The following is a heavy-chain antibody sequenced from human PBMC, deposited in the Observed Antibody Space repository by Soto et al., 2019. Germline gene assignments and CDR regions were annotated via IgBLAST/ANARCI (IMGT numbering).Heavy chain of an antibody. V-gene: IGHV1-69*13. CDR1: GGTFSSYA. Sequence: ASVKVSCKASGGTFSSYAISWVRQAPGQGLEWMGGIIPIFGTANYAQKFQGRVTITADESTSTAYMELSSLRSEDTAVYYCARRQTSTRWVDPGTYYFDYWGQVTLVTVSS. J-gene: IGHJ4*02. CDR2: IIPIFGTA. CDR3: ARRQTSTRWVDPGTYYFDY. D-gene: IGHD2-2*01.